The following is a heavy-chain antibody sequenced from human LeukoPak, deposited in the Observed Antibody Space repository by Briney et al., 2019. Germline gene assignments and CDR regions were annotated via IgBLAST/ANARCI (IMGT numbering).Heavy chain of an antibody. V-gene: IGHV3-74*01. J-gene: IGHJ5*02. CDR2: INSDGINT. CDR1: RLTYNNNW. CDR3: ARDLGQYYDTSDNWFDP. D-gene: IGHD3-22*01. Sequence: GGSHRLSFEAPRLTYNNNWRHWLRQATGKGLVWVSRINSDGINTSYADSVKGRFTISRDNAKNTLNLQMNSLRAEDTAVYYCARDLGQYYDTSDNWFDPWGQGTLVTVSS.